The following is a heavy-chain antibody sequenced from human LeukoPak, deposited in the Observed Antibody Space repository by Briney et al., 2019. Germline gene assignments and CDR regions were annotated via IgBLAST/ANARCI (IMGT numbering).Heavy chain of an antibody. CDR2: IYTSGST. Sequence: SETLSLTCTVSGASISSYYWSWIRQPAGKGLEWIGRIYTSGSTDYHPSLKSRVTMSVDTSKNQFSLKLTSVTAADTAVYYCARSPYYYGSGSKAEIFDYWGQETLVTVSS. J-gene: IGHJ4*02. V-gene: IGHV4-4*07. CDR3: ARSPYYYGSGSKAEIFDY. CDR1: GASISSYY. D-gene: IGHD3-10*01.